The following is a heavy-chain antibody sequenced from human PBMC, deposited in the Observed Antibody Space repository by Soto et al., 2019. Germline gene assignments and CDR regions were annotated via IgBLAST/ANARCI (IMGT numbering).Heavy chain of an antibody. CDR2: INGDVSST. CDR3: ARPAPYCGGDCPVGY. Sequence: EVQLVESGGGLVQPGGSLRLSCVASGFTFSSYWMHWVRQAPGKGLVWVSRINGDVSSTNYADSVKGRFTISRDNAKNRLCLHMNSLTVEDTAVYYCARPAPYCGGDCPVGYWGQGALIIVS. D-gene: IGHD2-21*02. J-gene: IGHJ4*02. V-gene: IGHV3-74*01. CDR1: GFTFSSYW.